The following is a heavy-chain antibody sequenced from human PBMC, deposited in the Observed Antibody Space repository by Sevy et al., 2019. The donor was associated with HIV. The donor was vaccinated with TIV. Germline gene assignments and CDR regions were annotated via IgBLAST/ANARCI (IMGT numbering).Heavy chain of an antibody. CDR3: AREGCTQPHDY. V-gene: IGHV3-23*01. CDR1: GFTFAKYS. Sequence: GGSLRLSCAAAGFTFAKYSMSWLRQAPGKGLEWVSTFSFGCGRINYADSVKGRFTISRDDSKNTLYLQMNSLRAEDTATYFCAREGCTQPHDYWGQGTLVTVSS. CDR2: FSFGCGRI. J-gene: IGHJ4*02.